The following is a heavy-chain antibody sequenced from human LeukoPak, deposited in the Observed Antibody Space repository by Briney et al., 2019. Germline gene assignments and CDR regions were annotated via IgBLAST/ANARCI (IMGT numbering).Heavy chain of an antibody. Sequence: GGSLRLSCAASGFTFSSYWMNWARQAPGKGLEWVSTISGSGDNTYYAASVKGRFTISRDNSKNTLYLQMNSLRAEDTAVYYCAKGYSSGWWENYFDYWGQGTLVTVSS. CDR1: GFTFSSYW. V-gene: IGHV3-23*01. CDR3: AKGYSSGWWENYFDY. CDR2: ISGSGDNT. J-gene: IGHJ4*02. D-gene: IGHD6-19*01.